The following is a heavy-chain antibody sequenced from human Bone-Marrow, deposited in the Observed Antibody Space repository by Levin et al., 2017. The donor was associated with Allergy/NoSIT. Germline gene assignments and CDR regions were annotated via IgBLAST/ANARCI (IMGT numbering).Heavy chain of an antibody. J-gene: IGHJ6*02. V-gene: IGHV3-23*01. CDR2: IGDSDDST. D-gene: IGHD3-10*01. CDR1: GFPFVGYV. Sequence: GGSLRLSCAVSGFPFVGYVLSWVRQAPGKGLEWVSSIGDSDDSTYYADSVKGRFTISRDNSKNTVYLQMNSLRAEDTAVYYCAKDRLLWFGELFDGMDVWGQGTTVTVSS. CDR3: AKDRLLWFGELFDGMDV.